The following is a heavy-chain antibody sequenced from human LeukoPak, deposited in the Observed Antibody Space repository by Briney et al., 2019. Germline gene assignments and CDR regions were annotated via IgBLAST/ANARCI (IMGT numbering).Heavy chain of an antibody. CDR1: GYSFTSYW. CDR2: IDPSDSYT. V-gene: IGHV5-10-1*01. D-gene: IGHD4-17*01. Sequence: GVSLKISCKGSGYSFTSYWISWVRQMPGKGLEWMGRIDPSDSYTNYSPSFQGHVTISADKSISTAYLQWSSLKASDTAMYYCAVGDGDLFDYWGQGTLVTVSS. CDR3: AVGDGDLFDY. J-gene: IGHJ4*02.